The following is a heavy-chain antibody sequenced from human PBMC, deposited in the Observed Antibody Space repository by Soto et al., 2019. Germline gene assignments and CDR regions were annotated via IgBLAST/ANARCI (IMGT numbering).Heavy chain of an antibody. J-gene: IGHJ6*02. CDR2: TYYRSKWYN. D-gene: IGHD3-10*01. V-gene: IGHV6-1*01. CDR3: AREFKGLTYYYGSGSRPGGMDV. CDR1: GDSVSSNSAA. Sequence: SQTLSLTCAISGDSVSSNSAAWNWIRQSPSRGLEWLGRTYYRSKWYNDYAVSVKSRITINPDTSKNQFSLQLNSVTPEDTAVYYCAREFKGLTYYYGSGSRPGGMDVWGQGTTVTVSS.